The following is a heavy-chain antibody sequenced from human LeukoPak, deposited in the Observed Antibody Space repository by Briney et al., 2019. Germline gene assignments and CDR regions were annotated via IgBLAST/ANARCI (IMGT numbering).Heavy chain of an antibody. Sequence: ASVKVSCKASGGTFSSYAISWVRQAPGQGLEWMGRIIPILGIANYAQKFQGRVTITADKSTSTAYMELSSLRSEDTAVYYCARDSSSWYVAEYFQHWGQGTLVTVSS. CDR2: IIPILGIA. J-gene: IGHJ1*01. CDR1: GGTFSSYA. CDR3: ARDSSSWYVAEYFQH. D-gene: IGHD6-13*01. V-gene: IGHV1-69*04.